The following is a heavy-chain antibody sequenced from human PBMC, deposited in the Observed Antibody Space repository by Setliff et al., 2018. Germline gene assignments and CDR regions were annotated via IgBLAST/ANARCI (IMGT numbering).Heavy chain of an antibody. CDR3: TPWTGTSRLHY. D-gene: IGHD1-7*01. J-gene: IGHJ4*02. V-gene: IGHV3-49*04. CDR2: IRGKPSSGTT. CDR1: GFTFGDYA. Sequence: GFTFGDYAITWVRQAPGKGLEWVGFIRGKPSSGTTEYAASVKGRFTISRDDSKSIAYLQMSSLKTEDTALYYCTPWTGTSRLHYWGQGTLVTVSS.